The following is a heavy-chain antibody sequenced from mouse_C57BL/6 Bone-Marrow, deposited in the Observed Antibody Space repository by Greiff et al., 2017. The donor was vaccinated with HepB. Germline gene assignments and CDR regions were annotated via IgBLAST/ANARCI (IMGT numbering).Heavy chain of an antibody. Sequence: VQLQQSGPELVKPGASVKISCKASGYSFTSYYIHWVKQRPGQGLEWIGWIYPGSGNTKYNEKFKGKATLTADTSSSTAYMQLSSLTSEDSAVYYCARGYGSSYRFDYWGQGTTLTVSS. CDR2: IYPGSGNT. CDR1: GYSFTSYY. D-gene: IGHD1-1*01. V-gene: IGHV1-66*01. J-gene: IGHJ2*01. CDR3: ARGYGSSYRFDY.